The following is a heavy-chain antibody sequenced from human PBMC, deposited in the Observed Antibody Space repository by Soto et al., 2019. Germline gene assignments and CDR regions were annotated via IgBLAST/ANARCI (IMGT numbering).Heavy chain of an antibody. CDR2: IIPIFGTA. CDR1: GGTFSSYA. J-gene: IGHJ3*02. V-gene: IGHV1-69*13. Sequence: ASVKVSCKASGGTFSSYAISWVRQAPGQGLEWMGGIIPIFGTANYAQKFQGRVTITADESTSTAYMELSSLRSEDTAVYYCARSVDVVVVARDAFDIWGQGTMVTVSS. CDR3: ARSVDVVVVARDAFDI. D-gene: IGHD2-15*01.